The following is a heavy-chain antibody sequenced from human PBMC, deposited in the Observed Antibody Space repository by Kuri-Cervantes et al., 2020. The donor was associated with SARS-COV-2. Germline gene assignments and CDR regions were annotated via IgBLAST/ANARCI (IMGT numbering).Heavy chain of an antibody. CDR3: AKGTSQSPTVQGPYHNGLDV. D-gene: IGHD2-2*01. CDR1: GFTVSNKY. J-gene: IGHJ6*02. V-gene: IGHV3-53*01. Sequence: GESLKISCAASGFTVSNKYMTWVRQAPGKGLNCVSVIDSGGNTYYADSVKGRFTISRDSSKNTLYLQMNNLSAADTAVYYCAKGTSQSPTVQGPYHNGLDVWGLGTTVTVSS. CDR2: IDSGGNT.